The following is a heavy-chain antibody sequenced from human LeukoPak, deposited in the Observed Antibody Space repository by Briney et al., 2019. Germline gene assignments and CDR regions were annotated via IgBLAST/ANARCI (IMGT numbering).Heavy chain of an antibody. CDR1: GYTFTNYG. CDR2: ISGYNGNT. Sequence: ASVDVSCKASGYTFTNYGITWVRQAPGQGLEWMGLISGYNGNTNYAQKLQGRVTMTTDTSTTTVYLELRSLRSDDTAVYYCARDKNYGSGQPDDWGQGTLVTVSS. D-gene: IGHD3-10*01. CDR3: ARDKNYGSGQPDD. V-gene: IGHV1-18*01. J-gene: IGHJ4*02.